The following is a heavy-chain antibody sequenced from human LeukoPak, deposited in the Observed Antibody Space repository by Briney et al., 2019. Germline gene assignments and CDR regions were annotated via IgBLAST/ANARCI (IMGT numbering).Heavy chain of an antibody. CDR2: ILDRGYST. Sequence: GGSLRLSCAASGFTFSIYAMSWVRQAPGKGLEWVSGILDRGYSTYYANSVKGRFTISRDNSNNTLYLQMNSLRAKDTAVYYCAKLGGHPLHNYYVGVWGKGTTVAVSS. CDR1: GFTFSIYA. V-gene: IGHV3-23*01. CDR3: AKLGGHPLHNYYVGV. D-gene: IGHD3-16*01. J-gene: IGHJ6*03.